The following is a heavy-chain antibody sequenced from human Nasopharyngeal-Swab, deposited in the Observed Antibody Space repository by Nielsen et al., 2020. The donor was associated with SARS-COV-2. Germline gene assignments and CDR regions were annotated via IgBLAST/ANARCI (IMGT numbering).Heavy chain of an antibody. V-gene: IGHV4-4*02. CDR2: IYHSGSS. CDR1: GDSISSNYW. CDR3: ARDSGSGGDY. J-gene: IGHJ4*02. D-gene: IGHD3-22*01. Sequence: GSLGLSCAVSGDSISSNYWWSWVRQPPGTGLEWIGAIYHSGSSNYNPSLKSRVTILVDKSKNQFSLKLRSVTAADTAVYYCARDSGSGGDYWGQGTLVTVSS.